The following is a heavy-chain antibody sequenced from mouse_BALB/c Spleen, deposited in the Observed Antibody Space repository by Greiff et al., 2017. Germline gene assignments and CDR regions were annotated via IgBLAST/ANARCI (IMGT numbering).Heavy chain of an antibody. V-gene: IGHV14-3*02. CDR1: GFNIKDTY. CDR2: IDPANGNT. Sequence: DVKLQESGAELVKPGASVKLSCTASGFNIKDTYMHWVKQRPEQGLEWIGRIDPANGNTKYDPKFQGKATITADTSSNTAYLQLSSLTSEDTAVYYCARESYYAMDYWGQGTSVTVSS. CDR3: ARESYYAMDY. J-gene: IGHJ4*01.